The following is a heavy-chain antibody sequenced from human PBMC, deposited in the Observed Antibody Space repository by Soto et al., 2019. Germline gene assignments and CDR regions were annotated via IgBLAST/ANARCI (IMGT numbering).Heavy chain of an antibody. J-gene: IGHJ4*02. Sequence: PGGSLRLSCAASGFTFSSYGMHWVRQAPGKGLEWVAVIWYDGSNKYYADSVRGRFTISRDNSKNTLYLQMNSLRAGDTAVYYCARDSIAAAGPFDYWGQGTLVTVSS. CDR3: ARDSIAAAGPFDY. CDR1: GFTFSSYG. CDR2: IWYDGSNK. V-gene: IGHV3-33*01. D-gene: IGHD6-13*01.